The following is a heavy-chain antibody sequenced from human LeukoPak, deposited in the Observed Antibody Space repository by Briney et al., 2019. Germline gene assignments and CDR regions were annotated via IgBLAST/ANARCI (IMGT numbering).Heavy chain of an antibody. CDR1: GFTFSRHW. Sequence: GGSLRLSCAASGFTFSRHWMSWVRQAAGKGLEWVANIKEDGSVKYYVDSVKGRFTISRDNANNLLYLQMNSLRGEDTAVYYCVRDDWGPGDNRGQGTLVTVSS. D-gene: IGHD2-21*01. V-gene: IGHV3-7*01. J-gene: IGHJ4*02. CDR3: VRDDWGPGDN. CDR2: IKEDGSVK.